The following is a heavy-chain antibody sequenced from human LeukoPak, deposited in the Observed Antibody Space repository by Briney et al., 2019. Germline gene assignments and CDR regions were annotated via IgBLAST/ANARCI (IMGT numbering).Heavy chain of an antibody. CDR1: GFTFSSYA. J-gene: IGHJ4*02. V-gene: IGHV3-23*01. CDR3: AEGIVVVVPASTYFDS. Sequence: GGSLRLSCAASGFTFSSYAMSWVRQAPGKGLEWVSTINGGGGSTYYADSVKSRFTISRDNSRNTLYLQMNSLRAEDTAVYYCAEGIVVVVPASTYFDSWGQGTLVTVSS. D-gene: IGHD2-15*01. CDR2: INGGGGST.